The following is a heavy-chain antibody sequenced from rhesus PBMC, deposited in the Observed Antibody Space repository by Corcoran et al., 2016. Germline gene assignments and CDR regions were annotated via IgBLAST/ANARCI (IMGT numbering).Heavy chain of an antibody. CDR1: GFSFSTSGMG. CDR2: IYWDDDK. D-gene: IGHD2-21*01. Sequence: QVTLKESGPALVKPTQTLTLTCTFSGFSFSTSGMGVGWIRQLSRKPLEWLALIYWDDDKRYSTSLQSRLTISKDTSKNQVVLTMTNMDPVDTATYYCARDQYCAGSGCYGFDYWGQGVLVTVSS. J-gene: IGHJ4*01. CDR3: ARDQYCAGSGCYGFDY. V-gene: IGHV2-1*01.